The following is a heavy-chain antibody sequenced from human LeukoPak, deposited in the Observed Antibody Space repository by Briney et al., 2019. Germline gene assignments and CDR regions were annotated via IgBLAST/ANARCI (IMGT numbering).Heavy chain of an antibody. CDR1: GGSFSGYY. CDR2: INHSGST. CDR3: ATRTSSRDGYNYYFDY. D-gene: IGHD5-24*01. V-gene: IGHV4-34*01. Sequence: SETLSLTCAVYGGSFSGYYWSWTRQPPGKGLEWIGEINHSGSTNHNPSLKSRVTISVDTSKDQFSLKLSSVTAADTAVYYCATRTSSRDGYNYYFDYWAREPWSPSPQ. J-gene: IGHJ4*02.